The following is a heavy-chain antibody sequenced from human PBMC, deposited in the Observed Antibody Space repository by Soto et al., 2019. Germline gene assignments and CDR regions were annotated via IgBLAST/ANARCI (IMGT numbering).Heavy chain of an antibody. Sequence: SETLSLTCALYGGSFSGYYWSWIRQPPGKGLEWIGYIYYSGSTNYNPSLKSRVTISVDTSKNQFSLKLTSVTAADTAVYYCARGVATIGPWGQGTLVTVSS. CDR2: IYYSGST. J-gene: IGHJ5*02. V-gene: IGHV4-59*01. CDR1: GGSFSGYY. D-gene: IGHD5-12*01. CDR3: ARGVATIGP.